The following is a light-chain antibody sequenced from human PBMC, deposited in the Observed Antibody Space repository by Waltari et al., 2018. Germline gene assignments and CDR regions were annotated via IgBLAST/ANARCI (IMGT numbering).Light chain of an antibody. Sequence: DVVMTQSPLSLPVTLGQPASISCRSSQSLVHSDGNTYLNWFQQRPGQSPRRLIYKVSNRDSGVPDRFSGSGSCTDFTLKISKVEAEDVGVYYCMQGTHWPRTFGQGTRLEIK. V-gene: IGKV2-30*02. CDR2: KVS. CDR3: MQGTHWPRT. J-gene: IGKJ5*01. CDR1: QSLVHSDGNTY.